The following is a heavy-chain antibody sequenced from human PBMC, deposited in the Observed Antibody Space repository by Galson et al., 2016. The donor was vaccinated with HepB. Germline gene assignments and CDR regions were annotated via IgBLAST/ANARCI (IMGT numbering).Heavy chain of an antibody. Sequence: SETLSLTCTVSGGSISSSSYYWGWIRQPPGKGLEWIGSIYYSGSTYYNPALKSRVTISIDTSKNQFSLKLSSVTAADTAVYHCARRIQRHTSDYFDYWGQGTLVTVSS. CDR3: ARRIQRHTSDYFDY. CDR2: IYYSGST. V-gene: IGHV4-39*01. J-gene: IGHJ4*02. CDR1: GGSISSSSYY.